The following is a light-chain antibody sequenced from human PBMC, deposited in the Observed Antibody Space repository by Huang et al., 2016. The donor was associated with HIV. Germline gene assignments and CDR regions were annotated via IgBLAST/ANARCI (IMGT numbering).Light chain of an antibody. J-gene: IGKJ1*01. CDR2: AAS. V-gene: IGKV1-9*01. CDR1: RDIKTY. CDR3: QQVDSYPRT. Sequence: IQLTQSPSSLSASVGDRVTITCRASRDIKTYLAWFHQKPGRAPKFLIFAASFLESGVPSRFSGSGSGTEFTLTINGLQPEDFGTYYCQQVDSYPRTFGQGTNVDVK.